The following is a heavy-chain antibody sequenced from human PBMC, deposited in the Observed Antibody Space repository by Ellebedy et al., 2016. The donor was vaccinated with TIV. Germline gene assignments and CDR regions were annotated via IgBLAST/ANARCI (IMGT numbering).Heavy chain of an antibody. V-gene: IGHV4-59*08. D-gene: IGHD2-2*01. Sequence: SETLSLTCTVSGGSISSYYWSWIRQPPGKGLEWIGYIYSSGSTNYNPSLKSRVTISEDTSKNQFSLNLSSVTAADTAVYYCARGFQEYQLLGWGQGTLVTVSS. CDR1: GGSISSYY. J-gene: IGHJ4*02. CDR2: IYSSGST. CDR3: ARGFQEYQLLG.